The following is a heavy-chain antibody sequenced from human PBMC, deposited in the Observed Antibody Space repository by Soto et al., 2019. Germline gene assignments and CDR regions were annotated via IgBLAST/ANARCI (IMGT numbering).Heavy chain of an antibody. CDR3: AESSTERGLGY. Sequence: GGSLRLSCAASGFPFSRYWMHWVRQDPVKGLVWVSRIKSDGSDIRYADAVKGRFTISRDNGKNTLYLQMNSLRVEDTAVYYCAESSTERGLGYSGQGTLVTVSS. J-gene: IGHJ4*02. V-gene: IGHV3-74*01. CDR2: IKSDGSDI. CDR1: GFPFSRYW. D-gene: IGHD2-8*02.